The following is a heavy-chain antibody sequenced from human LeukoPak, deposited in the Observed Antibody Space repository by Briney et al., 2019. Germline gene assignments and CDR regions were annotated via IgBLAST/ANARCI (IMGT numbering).Heavy chain of an antibody. D-gene: IGHD3-10*01. CDR2: INRDGSEK. J-gene: IGHJ4*02. CDR1: GFTFGDFF. Sequence: GGSLRLSCAASGFTFGDFFMSWVRQAPGKGLEWVANINRDGSEKFHVHSVRGRFTISRDNAKNALFLQMHSLRADDTAMYFCARGVTMIRGAVMYPYFFDFWGRGTLVTVSS. V-gene: IGHV3-7*03. CDR3: ARGVTMIRGAVMYPYFFDF.